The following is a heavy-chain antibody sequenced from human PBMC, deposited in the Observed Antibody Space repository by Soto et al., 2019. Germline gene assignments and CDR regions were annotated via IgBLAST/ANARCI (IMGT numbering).Heavy chain of an antibody. CDR3: ARDLRGYCGTDCYPLDV. V-gene: IGHV4-59*01. J-gene: IGHJ6*02. CDR1: GGSISRYY. CDR2: MYNTGST. D-gene: IGHD2-21*02. Sequence: SETLSLTCAVSGGSISRYYWSWIRQPPGKGLEWIGYMYNTGSTVYNPPFKSRVTISVDTSKNQFSLKLNSVTAADTAVYYCARDLRGYCGTDCYPLDVWGQGTTVTVSS.